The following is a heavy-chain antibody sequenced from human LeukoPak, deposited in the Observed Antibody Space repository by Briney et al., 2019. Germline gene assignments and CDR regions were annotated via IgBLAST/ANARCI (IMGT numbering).Heavy chain of an antibody. CDR3: ARAPSEIGGYYPEYFRY. Sequence: SGGSLRLSCAASGFTFSSYWMHWVRQAPGKGLVWVSRIEGDGNTNYADSVKGRFTISRDNAKNTVSLQMNSLRAEDTGVYYCARAPSEIGGYYPEYFRYWGQGTLVTVSS. J-gene: IGHJ1*01. D-gene: IGHD3-22*01. V-gene: IGHV3-74*01. CDR2: IEGDGNT. CDR1: GFTFSSYW.